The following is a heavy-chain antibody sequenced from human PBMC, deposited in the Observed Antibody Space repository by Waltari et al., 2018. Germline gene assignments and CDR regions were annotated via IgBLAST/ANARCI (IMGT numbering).Heavy chain of an antibody. V-gene: IGHV1-69-2*01. CDR2: VEPEEGET. CDR1: GYTFTDYS. J-gene: IGHJ4*02. D-gene: IGHD1-26*01. Sequence: EVQLVQSGAEVKKPGATVKISCKASGYTFTDYSMHWVQQAPGKGLEWMGRVEPEEGETKYAQRLKGRVIMTTDTSTSTGYMELRSLRAEDTAVYYCARGLESGSYYGFDSWGQGILVTVSS. CDR3: ARGLESGSYYGFDS.